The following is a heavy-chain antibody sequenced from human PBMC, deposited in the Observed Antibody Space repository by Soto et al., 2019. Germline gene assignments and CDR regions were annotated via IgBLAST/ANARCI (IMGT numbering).Heavy chain of an antibody. CDR2: ISGDAHDT. Sequence: VHLLESAGGLVQPGGSLRISCAASGFVFSDYAMSWVRQAPGKELEWLSAISGDAHDTYYADSVKGRFTISRDNSKNTLYLQMDSLRVEDTARSYCVKDAPQPFSDWGRGTLVTVSS. CDR1: GFVFSDYA. D-gene: IGHD3-3*02. CDR3: VKDAPQPFSD. J-gene: IGHJ4*02. V-gene: IGHV3-23*01.